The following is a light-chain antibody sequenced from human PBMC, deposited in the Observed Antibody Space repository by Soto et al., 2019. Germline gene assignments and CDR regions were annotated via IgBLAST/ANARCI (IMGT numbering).Light chain of an antibody. V-gene: IGLV7-46*01. CDR2: DTD. J-gene: IGLJ1*01. Sequence: QAVVTQEPSLTVSPGGTVTLTCGSSTGAVTSGHYPYWFQQKPGQAPKILISDTDNKRSWTPARFSGSLLGDKAALTLSGAQPEDEADYYCLLSYGSARGIFGPGTKLTVL. CDR1: TGAVTSGHY. CDR3: LLSYGSARGI.